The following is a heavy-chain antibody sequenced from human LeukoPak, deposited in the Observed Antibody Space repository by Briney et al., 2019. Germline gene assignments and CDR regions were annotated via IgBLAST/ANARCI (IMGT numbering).Heavy chain of an antibody. CDR1: GYTFTSYA. CDR3: ARELGDCSGGSCYDNWFDP. Sequence: ASVKVSCKASGYTFTSYAMHWVRQAPGQRLEWMGWINAGNGNTKYSQEFQGRVTITRDTSASTAYMELSSLRSEDMAVYYCARELGDCSGGSCYDNWFDPWGQGTLVTVSS. V-gene: IGHV1-3*03. J-gene: IGHJ5*02. CDR2: INAGNGNT. D-gene: IGHD2-15*01.